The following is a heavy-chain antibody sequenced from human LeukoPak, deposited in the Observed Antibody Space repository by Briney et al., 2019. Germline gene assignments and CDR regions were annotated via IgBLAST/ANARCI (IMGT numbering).Heavy chain of an antibody. J-gene: IGHJ4*02. V-gene: IGHV3-53*01. CDR2: IYRGGST. D-gene: IGHD3-10*01. CDR1: GXTVSSNY. CDR3: ARIRGGWYIDY. Sequence: PGGSLRLSCAASGXTVSSNYMSWVRQAPGKGLEWVSVIYRGGSTYYADSVKGRFTISRDNSKNTLYLQTNSLRAEDTAVYYRARIRGGWYIDYWGQGTLVTVSS.